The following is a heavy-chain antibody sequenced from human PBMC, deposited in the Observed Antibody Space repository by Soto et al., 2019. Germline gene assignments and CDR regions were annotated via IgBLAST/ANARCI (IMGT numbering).Heavy chain of an antibody. D-gene: IGHD6-13*01. CDR2: IWNDGSGY. J-gene: IGHJ6*02. V-gene: IGHV3-33*01. Sequence: QVQLVESGGGVVQPGGSLRLSCAASGFTFNNCGMHWVRQAPGKGLEWVAVIWNDGSGYYYANSVKGRFTISRDNSKNTLYLQMSSLRAEDTAVYFCARRQISPPTRGAAAARGGIDVWGHGTTVTVSS. CDR1: GFTFNNCG. CDR3: ARRQISPPTRGAAAARGGIDV.